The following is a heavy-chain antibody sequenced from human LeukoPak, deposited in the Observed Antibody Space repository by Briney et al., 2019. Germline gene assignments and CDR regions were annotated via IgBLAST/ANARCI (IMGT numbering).Heavy chain of an antibody. CDR3: ARVGLKTYYDILTGYRVLGRPSESYYYYYMDV. CDR2: INPNSGGT. J-gene: IGHJ6*03. CDR1: GYTFTGYY. V-gene: IGHV1-2*02. D-gene: IGHD3-9*01. Sequence: GASVKVSCKASGYTFTGYYMHWVRQAPGQGLEWMGWINPNSGGTNYAQKFQGRVTMTRDTSISTAYMELSRLRSDDTAVYYCARVGLKTYYDILTGYRVLGRPSESYYYYYMDVWGKGTTVTVSS.